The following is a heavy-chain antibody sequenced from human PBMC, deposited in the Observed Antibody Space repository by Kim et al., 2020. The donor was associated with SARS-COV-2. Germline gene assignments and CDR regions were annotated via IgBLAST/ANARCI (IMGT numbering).Heavy chain of an antibody. CDR3: AGRNSSGWYYFDY. D-gene: IGHD6-19*01. V-gene: IGHV4-39*07. Sequence: SETLSLTCAVSGGSISSSSYYWGWIRQPPGKGLEWIGSIYYSGSTYYNPSLKSRVTISVDTSKNQFSLKLSSVTAADTAVYYCAGRNSSGWYYFDYWGQG. J-gene: IGHJ4*02. CDR1: GGSISSSSYY. CDR2: IYYSGST.